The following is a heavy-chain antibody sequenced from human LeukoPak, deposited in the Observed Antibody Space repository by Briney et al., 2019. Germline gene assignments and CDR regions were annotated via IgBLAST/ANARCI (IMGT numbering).Heavy chain of an antibody. D-gene: IGHD3-16*01. Sequence: GGSLRLSRALSVVIATSTYVCSVCPAPRKGLEWVSVMYSGVGTNYAHSVKGRFTISREKAKKTLYLQMNSLRAEDTAVYYCVAYDAFDIWGQGTMVTVS. CDR1: VVIATSTY. V-gene: IGHV3-66*01. CDR3: VAYDAFDI. CDR2: MYSGVGT. J-gene: IGHJ3*02.